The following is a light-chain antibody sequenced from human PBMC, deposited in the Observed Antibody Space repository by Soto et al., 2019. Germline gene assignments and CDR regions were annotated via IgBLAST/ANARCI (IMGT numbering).Light chain of an antibody. Sequence: IQLTQSPSSLSASVGDSVTITCRASQDIDNYLNWYQHRPGEAPKLLIYAASYLETGVPARFSGSGSGIDFSFTITSLQPEDSATYYCQQYDTRPTMTFGQGTRLDI. J-gene: IGKJ5*01. CDR3: QQYDTRPTMT. CDR2: AAS. V-gene: IGKV1-33*01. CDR1: QDIDNY.